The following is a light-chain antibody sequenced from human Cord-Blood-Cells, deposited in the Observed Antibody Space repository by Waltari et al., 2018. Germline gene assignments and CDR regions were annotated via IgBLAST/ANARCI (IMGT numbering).Light chain of an antibody. CDR2: EDN. CDR3: QSYDSSNVV. J-gene: IGLJ2*01. V-gene: IGLV6-57*01. Sequence: NFMLTQPHSVSESPGKTVTISCTRTSGSIASKHVQWYQQRPGSSPTTVIYEDNQRPSGVPDRFSGSIDSSSNSASLTISGLKTEDEADYYCQSYDSSNVVFGGGTKLTVL. CDR1: SGSIASKH.